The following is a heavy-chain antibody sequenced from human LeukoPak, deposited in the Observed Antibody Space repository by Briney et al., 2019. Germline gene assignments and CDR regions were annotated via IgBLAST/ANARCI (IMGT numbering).Heavy chain of an antibody. D-gene: IGHD5-12*01. CDR1: GGSISSSSYY. Sequence: SETLSLTCTVSGGSISSSSYYWDWIRQSPGKGLEWIGNIYSGGSTYYTPSLKSRVTISVDTSKNQFSLKLSSVTAADAAIYFCARHSRSGSGGYENAFDIWGQGTMVTVSS. V-gene: IGHV4-39*01. J-gene: IGHJ3*02. CDR3: ARHSRSGSGGYENAFDI. CDR2: IYSGGST.